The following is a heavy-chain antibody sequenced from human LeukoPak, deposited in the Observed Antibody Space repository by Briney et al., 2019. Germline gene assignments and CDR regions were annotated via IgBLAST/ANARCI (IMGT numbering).Heavy chain of an antibody. V-gene: IGHV3-43*02. CDR1: GFTFDDYA. CDR3: VKEPHYYDRSGYF. D-gene: IGHD3-22*01. CDR2: IGGDGGST. Sequence: QAGGSLRLSCAASGFTFDDYAMHWVRQAPGKGLEWVSLIGGDGGSTYYADSVKGRFTISRDDSKNSLFLQMKSLRTDDTALYYCVKEPHYYDRSGYFWGQGTLVPVSS. J-gene: IGHJ4*02.